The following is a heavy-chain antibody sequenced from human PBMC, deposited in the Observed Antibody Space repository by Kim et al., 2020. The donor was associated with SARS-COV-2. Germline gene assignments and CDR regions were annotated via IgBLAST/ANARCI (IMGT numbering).Heavy chain of an antibody. CDR3: ARAGRSGGLDS. V-gene: IGHV3-7*03. CDR1: GFILNNYY. J-gene: IGHJ4*02. Sequence: GGSLRLSCAASGFILNNYYMTWVRQAPGKGLEWVANIKQDGSEKYNVRSVQGRFTISTDNTKTSLYLDMDYLRADDTAVYYCARAGRSGGLDSWGQGTLVTVSS. CDR2: IKQDGSEK. D-gene: IGHD3-10*01.